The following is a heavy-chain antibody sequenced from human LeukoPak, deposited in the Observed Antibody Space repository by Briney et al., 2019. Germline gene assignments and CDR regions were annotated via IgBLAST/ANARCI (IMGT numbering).Heavy chain of an antibody. Sequence: GGSLRLSCAASGLTFSNYDIHWVRQAPGKGLEWVAFIQYDGSNKYYADSVKGRFTISRDNSNNTLYLKMNSLRTEDTAVYYCAKAEAITLAGSFDYWGQGTLVIVSS. J-gene: IGHJ4*02. CDR3: AKAEAITLAGSFDY. CDR2: IQYDGSNK. V-gene: IGHV3-30*02. D-gene: IGHD6-19*01. CDR1: GLTFSNYD.